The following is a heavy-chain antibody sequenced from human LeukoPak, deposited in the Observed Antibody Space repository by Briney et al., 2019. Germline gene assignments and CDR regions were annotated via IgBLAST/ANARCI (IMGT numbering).Heavy chain of an antibody. CDR2: FYYSGTT. CDR1: DGSISSTSYY. V-gene: IGHV4-39*07. J-gene: IGHJ4*02. CDR3: ARGPSSGTYWSSKHTGAKPFDY. D-gene: IGHD3-10*01. Sequence: PSETLSLTCTVSDGSISSTSYYWGWIRQPPGKGLEWIGSFYYSGTTNYNQSLKSRVTMSVATSNNQFSLKLRSVTAADTAIYYCARGPSSGTYWSSKHTGAKPFDYWGQGTLVIVSS.